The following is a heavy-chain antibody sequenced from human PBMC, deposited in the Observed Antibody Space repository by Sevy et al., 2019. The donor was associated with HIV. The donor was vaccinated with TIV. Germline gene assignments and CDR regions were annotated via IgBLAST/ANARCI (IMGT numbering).Heavy chain of an antibody. V-gene: IGHV1-18*01. D-gene: IGHD3-10*01. CDR3: ARTSSYGSGNYFDY. CDR2: ISAYSGNT. CDR1: GYTFTIYG. J-gene: IGHJ4*02. Sequence: ASVKVSCKASGYTFTIYGISWVRQAPEQGLEWMGWISAYSGNTNYVQNLQGRVTMTTDTSTTTAYMELRSLRFDDTAVYYCARTSSYGSGNYFDYWGQGTLVRVSS.